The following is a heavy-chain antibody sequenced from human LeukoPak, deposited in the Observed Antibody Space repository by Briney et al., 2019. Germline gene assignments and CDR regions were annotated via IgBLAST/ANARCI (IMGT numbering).Heavy chain of an antibody. CDR1: GFTFGTYS. D-gene: IGHD6-13*01. Sequence: GGSLRLSCAASGFTFGTYSMSWVRQAPGKGLEWVSSISSNSRYIYYADSMRGRFTISRDNAKNSLYLQMNSLKPEDTAVYYCARVAEAAAFDSWGQGTLVTVSS. V-gene: IGHV3-21*06. J-gene: IGHJ4*02. CDR3: ARVAEAAAFDS. CDR2: ISSNSRYI.